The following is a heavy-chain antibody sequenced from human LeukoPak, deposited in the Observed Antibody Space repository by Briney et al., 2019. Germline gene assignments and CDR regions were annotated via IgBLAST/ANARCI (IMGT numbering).Heavy chain of an antibody. CDR3: ARGGYTNGFDC. D-gene: IGHD5-18*01. CDR1: GASISSYY. V-gene: IGHV4-59*01. CDR2: IHYSGST. J-gene: IGHJ5*01. Sequence: SETLSLTCTVSGASISSYYWSLIRQSPGEGPQWIGNIHYSGSTDYNPSLKSRVTISVDTSKNQFSLKLSSVTAADTAVYYCARGGYTNGFDCWGQGALVTVSS.